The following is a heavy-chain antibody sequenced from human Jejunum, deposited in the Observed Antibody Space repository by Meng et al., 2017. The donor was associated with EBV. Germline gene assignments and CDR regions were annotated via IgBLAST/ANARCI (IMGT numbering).Heavy chain of an antibody. J-gene: IGHJ2*01. CDR2: INPNSGGA. D-gene: IGHD3-16*01. CDR1: AYTFAGYY. Sequence: QGQLGQAGAEVKKPGASVKVSCKASAYTFAGYYMHLVRQAPGKGLEWMGRINPNSGGANYAQKFQGRVTMTRDTSISTAYMELSRLRSDDTAVYYCAREGLVGDLRYFDLWGRGTLVTVSS. CDR3: AREGLVGDLRYFDL. V-gene: IGHV1-2*06.